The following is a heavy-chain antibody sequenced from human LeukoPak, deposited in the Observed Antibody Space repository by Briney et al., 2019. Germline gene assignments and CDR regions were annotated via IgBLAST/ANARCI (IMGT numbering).Heavy chain of an antibody. CDR3: ARDLPKSYNWNYYGMDV. CDR2: INSDGSST. Sequence: LPGGSLRLSCAASGFTFSSYAMSWVRQAPGKGLEWVSRINSDGSSTSYADSVKGRFTISRDNAKNTLYLQMNSLRAEDTAVYYCARDLPKSYNWNYYGMDVWGQGTTVTVSS. D-gene: IGHD1-20*01. CDR1: GFTFSSYA. V-gene: IGHV3-74*01. J-gene: IGHJ6*02.